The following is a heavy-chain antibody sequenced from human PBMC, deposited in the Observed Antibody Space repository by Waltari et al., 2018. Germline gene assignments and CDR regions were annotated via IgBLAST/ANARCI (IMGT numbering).Heavy chain of an antibody. D-gene: IGHD6-13*01. J-gene: IGHJ4*02. V-gene: IGHV3-21*01. CDR3: ARVGAAAAPLDY. Sequence: EVQLVESGGGLVKPGGSLRLSCAASGFTFSRYSLNWVRQAPGKGLEWVSSISSSSSYIYYADSVKGRFTISRDNAKNSLYLQMNSLRAEDTAVYYCARVGAAAAPLDYWGQGTLVTVSS. CDR2: ISSSSSYI. CDR1: GFTFSRYS.